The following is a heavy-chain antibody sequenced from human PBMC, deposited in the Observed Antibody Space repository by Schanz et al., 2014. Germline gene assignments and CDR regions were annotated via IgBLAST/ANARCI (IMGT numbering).Heavy chain of an antibody. CDR3: AKAADWPVTRFDP. CDR2: LSEGGGGT. CDR1: GFTLSNYA. V-gene: IGHV3-23*04. Sequence: EVQLVESGGGLAQPGGSLRLSCAASGFTLSNYAMSWVRQAPGKGLEWVSALSEGGGGTHYADSVRGRFTISSDSSKNTLYLQRSSLRADDTAVYYCAKAADWPVTRFDPWGQGTLVTVSS. D-gene: IGHD3-9*01. J-gene: IGHJ5*02.